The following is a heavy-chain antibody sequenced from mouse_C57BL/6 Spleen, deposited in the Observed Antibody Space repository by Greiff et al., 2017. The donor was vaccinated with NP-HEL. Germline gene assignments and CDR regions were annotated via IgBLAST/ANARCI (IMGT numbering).Heavy chain of an antibody. Sequence: EVQLVESGGDLVKPGGSLKLSCAASGFTFSSYGMSWVRQTPDKRLEWVATISSGGSYTYYPDSVKGRFTISRDNAKNTLYLQMSSLKSEDTAMYYGARRGEYDDAWFAYWGQGTLVTVSA. J-gene: IGHJ3*01. CDR3: ARRGEYDDAWFAY. V-gene: IGHV5-6*01. CDR2: ISSGGSYT. D-gene: IGHD2-4*01. CDR1: GFTFSSYG.